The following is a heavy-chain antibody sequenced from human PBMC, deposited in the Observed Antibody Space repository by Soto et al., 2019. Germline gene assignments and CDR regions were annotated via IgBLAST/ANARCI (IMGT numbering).Heavy chain of an antibody. D-gene: IGHD2-21*02. V-gene: IGHV3-30*18. Sequence: PGGSLRLSCAASGFTFSSYGMHRVRQAPGKDLERVAVISYDGSNKYYAASVKGRFTISRDNSKNNLYLKMNSMRAEDKAVYYCAKDLGRVQRLLDSYSYGMDFWGQETTVTVSS. CDR1: GFTFSSYG. J-gene: IGHJ6*02. CDR2: ISYDGSNK. CDR3: AKDLGRVQRLLDSYSYGMDF.